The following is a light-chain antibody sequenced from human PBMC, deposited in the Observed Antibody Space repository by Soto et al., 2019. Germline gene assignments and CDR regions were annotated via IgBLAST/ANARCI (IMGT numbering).Light chain of an antibody. CDR2: TAS. Sequence: DIQMTQSPSSLSASVGDRVTITCRASQSISTYLNWYQQKPGKAPKLLIYTASGLQSGVPSRFSGSGSGTEFTLTISSLQPEDFATYSCEQSYIVPYTFGQGTKLEIK. V-gene: IGKV1-39*01. CDR1: QSISTY. J-gene: IGKJ2*01. CDR3: EQSYIVPYT.